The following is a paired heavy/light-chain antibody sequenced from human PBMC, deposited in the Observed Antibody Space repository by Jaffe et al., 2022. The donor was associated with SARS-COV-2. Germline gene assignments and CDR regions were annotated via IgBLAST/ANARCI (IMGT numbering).Heavy chain of an antibody. CDR1: GFIFSDHA. CDR3: AVDVGHGYNTGVGSPDH. D-gene: IGHD5-18*01. J-gene: IGHJ4*02. Sequence: QVQLVESGGGVVQPGRSLRLPCAASGFIFSDHAMHWVRQSPAKGLEWVAVISNDGSVEYYADSVKGRFTISRDNSKSTVFLQMTSLRSEDTAVYYCAVDVGHGYNTGVGSPDHWGQGTLVTVS. V-gene: IGHV3-30*04. CDR2: ISNDGSVE.
Light chain of an antibody. CDR2: TAS. CDR1: QAIRND. V-gene: IGKV1-17*01. J-gene: IGKJ4*01. Sequence: DIQMTQSPSSLSASVGDRVTITCRATQAIRNDLAWYQQKPGKAPKSLMFTASTLQSGVPSRFSGSGSGTEFTLTISSLQPEDVATYYCLHHNSYPLSFGGGTKVEIK. CDR3: LHHNSYPLS.